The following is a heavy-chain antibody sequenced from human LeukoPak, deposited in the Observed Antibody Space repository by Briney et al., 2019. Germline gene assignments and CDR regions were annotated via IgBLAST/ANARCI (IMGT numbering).Heavy chain of an antibody. D-gene: IGHD4-17*01. CDR2: IYTSGST. CDR1: GGSISSYY. CDR3: ASLTTVTTSWFFDL. J-gene: IGHJ2*01. Sequence: PSETLSLTCTVSGGSISSYYWSWIRQPAGKGLEWIGRIYTSGSTNYNPSLKSRVTMSVDTSKNQFSLKLNSVTAADTAVYYCASLTTVTTSWFFDLWGRGTVVSVSS. V-gene: IGHV4-4*07.